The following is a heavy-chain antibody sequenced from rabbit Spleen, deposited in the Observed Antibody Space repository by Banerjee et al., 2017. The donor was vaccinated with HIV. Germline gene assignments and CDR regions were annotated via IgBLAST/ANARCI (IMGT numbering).Heavy chain of an antibody. CDR3: ARDGAGGSYFAL. J-gene: IGHJ4*01. CDR2: IDPVFGIT. V-gene: IGHV1S47*01. Sequence: QELLVESGGGLVQPGGSLKLSCKASGFDFSSYGMSWVRRAPGRGLEWIGYIDPVFGITYYANWVNGRFSISRENAQNTVFLQMTSLTAADTATYFCARDGAGGSYFALWGPGTLVTVS. CDR1: GFDFSSYG. D-gene: IGHD8-1*01.